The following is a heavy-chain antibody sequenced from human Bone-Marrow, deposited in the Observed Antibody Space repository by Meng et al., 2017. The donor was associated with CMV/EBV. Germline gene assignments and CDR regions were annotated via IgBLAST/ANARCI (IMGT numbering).Heavy chain of an antibody. D-gene: IGHD3-3*01. CDR3: TKGPRLEWRYYGMDV. CDR2: IRSKAYGETT. CDR1: GFTFRDHA. Sequence: GESLKISCTASGFTFRDHAMSWVRQAPGKGLEWVSFIRSKAYGETTEYAASVKGRFSISRDDSQSIVYLQMNRLRSEDTAVYYCTKGPRLEWRYYGMDVWGQGPTVTFYS. V-gene: IGHV3-49*04. J-gene: IGHJ6*02.